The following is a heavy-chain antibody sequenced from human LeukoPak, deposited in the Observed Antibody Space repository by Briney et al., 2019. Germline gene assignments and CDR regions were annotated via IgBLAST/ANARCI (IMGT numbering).Heavy chain of an antibody. V-gene: IGHV3-11*04. CDR3: ARGPIRGYDSSGNYYSFDS. J-gene: IGHJ4*02. D-gene: IGHD3-22*01. CDR1: GFTFSDYY. Sequence: GGSLRLSCAASGFTFSDYYMSWIRQAPGKGLEWVSYISSSGSTIYYADSVKGRFTISRDNSKNSLYLQMNTLRAEDTAVYYCARGPIRGYDSSGNYYSFDSWGQGTLVTVSS. CDR2: ISSSGSTI.